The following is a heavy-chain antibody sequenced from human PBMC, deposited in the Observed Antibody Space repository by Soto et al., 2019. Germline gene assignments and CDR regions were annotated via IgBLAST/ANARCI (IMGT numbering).Heavy chain of an antibody. CDR2: INHSGST. Sequence: QVQLQQWGAGLLKPSETLSLTCAVYGGSFSGYYWSWIRQPPGKGLEWIGEINHSGSTNYNPSLKSRVTISVDTSKNQFSLKLSSVTAADTAVYYCARVLLWFGGTYYFDYWGQGTLVTVSS. CDR3: ARVLLWFGGTYYFDY. D-gene: IGHD3-10*01. V-gene: IGHV4-34*01. CDR1: GGSFSGYY. J-gene: IGHJ4*02.